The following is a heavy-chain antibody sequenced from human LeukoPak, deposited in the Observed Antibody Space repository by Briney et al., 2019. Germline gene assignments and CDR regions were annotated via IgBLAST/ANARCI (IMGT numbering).Heavy chain of an antibody. D-gene: IGHD5-24*01. J-gene: IGHJ1*01. CDR2: ISGDLRYI. CDR1: GSSFSGYE. CDR3: TKTDGRNYFFPH. V-gene: IGHV3-48*03. Sequence: GGSLRLSCTASGSSFSGYEMNWVRQAPGKGLEWVSSISGDLRYISYADSVKGRFTISRDNAKTSVFLQMNSLRVEDTAVYYCTKTDGRNYFFPHWGQGTLVTVSS.